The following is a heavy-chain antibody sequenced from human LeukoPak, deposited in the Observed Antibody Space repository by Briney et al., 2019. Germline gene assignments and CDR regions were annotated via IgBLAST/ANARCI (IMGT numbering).Heavy chain of an antibody. CDR2: IYYSGST. CDR3: ARGRWGGYYRYFDY. J-gene: IGHJ4*02. Sequence: PSETLSLTCTVSGGSISSSSYYWGWIRQPPGKGLEWIGSIYYSGSTYYNPSLKSRVTISVDTSKNQFSLKLSSVTAADTAVCYCARGRWGGYYRYFDYWGQGTLVTVSS. CDR1: GGSISSSSYY. D-gene: IGHD3-3*01. V-gene: IGHV4-39*07.